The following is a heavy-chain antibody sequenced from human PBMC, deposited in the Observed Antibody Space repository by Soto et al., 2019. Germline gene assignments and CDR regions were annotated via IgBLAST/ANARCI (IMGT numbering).Heavy chain of an antibody. J-gene: IGHJ4*02. V-gene: IGHV1-69*01. CDR2: IIPIKGTA. CDR1: GGTFNNYA. CDR3: ASSYGTSWYGDY. D-gene: IGHD6-13*01. Sequence: QLVLVQSGTEVKKPGSSVKVSCKASGGTFNNYAVTWVRQAPGQGLEWMGGIIPIKGTANYAQKCQGRVTITADEFTSTAYMELSRLTFEDTAVYYCASSYGTSWYGDYWGQGTLVTVSS.